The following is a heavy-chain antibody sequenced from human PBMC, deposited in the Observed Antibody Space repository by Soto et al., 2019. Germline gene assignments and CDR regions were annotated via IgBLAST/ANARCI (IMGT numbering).Heavy chain of an antibody. V-gene: IGHV3-33*01. J-gene: IGHJ6*02. Sequence: GGSLRLSCAASGLPFNGNGMHWVRQAPGKGLEWVAVIWYDGSKEYYSDSVKGRFTISRDNSKNMLYLQMNSVRVEDTAVYFCARDRSAGNNFYYGMDVWGQGTTVTVSS. CDR3: ARDRSAGNNFYYGMDV. CDR2: IWYDGSKE. CDR1: GLPFNGNG.